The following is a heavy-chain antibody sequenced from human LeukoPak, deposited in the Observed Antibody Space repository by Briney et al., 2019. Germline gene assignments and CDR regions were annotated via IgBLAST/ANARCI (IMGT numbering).Heavy chain of an antibody. Sequence: ASVKVSCKASGYTFTGYYMHRVRQAPGQGLEWMGWINPNSGGTNYAQKFQGRVTMTRDTSISTAYMELSRLRSDDTAVYYCARGSPAAAAPFDYWGQGTLVTVSS. CDR2: INPNSGGT. CDR3: ARGSPAAAAPFDY. J-gene: IGHJ4*02. CDR1: GYTFTGYY. V-gene: IGHV1-2*02. D-gene: IGHD6-13*01.